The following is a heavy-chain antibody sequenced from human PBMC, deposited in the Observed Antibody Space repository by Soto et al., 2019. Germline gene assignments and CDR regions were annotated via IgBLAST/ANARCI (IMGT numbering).Heavy chain of an antibody. D-gene: IGHD4-17*01. V-gene: IGHV4-4*02. Sequence: PSETLSLTCAVSSGSISTSNWWSWFLQPPGTGLEGIGEMFHSGSTSYNPSLKRRVTISIDKSKNQFSLKLSSVTAADTAVYYCSRLNGDSLYFDSWGQGTLV. CDR2: MFHSGST. J-gene: IGHJ4*02. CDR3: SRLNGDSLYFDS. CDR1: SGSISTSNW.